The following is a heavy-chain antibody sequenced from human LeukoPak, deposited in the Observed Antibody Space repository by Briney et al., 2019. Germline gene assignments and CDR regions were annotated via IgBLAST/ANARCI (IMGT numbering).Heavy chain of an antibody. J-gene: IGHJ4*02. CDR1: RFTLNKYF. V-gene: IGHV3-7*01. CDR3: AKDLNRGSYYFDY. D-gene: IGHD1-26*01. Sequence: PGESLRHSCEAHRFTLNKYFMRWVRHAPTKGREWVANIHQDGGEIIYVDFVKGRLHISRDNAKNLLHVQMKRLRGEDTAVYYCAKDLNRGSYYFDYWGQGTLVTVSS. CDR2: IHQDGGEI.